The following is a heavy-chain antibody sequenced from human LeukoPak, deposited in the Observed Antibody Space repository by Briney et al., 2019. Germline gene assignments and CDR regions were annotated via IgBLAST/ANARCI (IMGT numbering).Heavy chain of an antibody. D-gene: IGHD2-2*02. V-gene: IGHV3-30*03. CDR3: ARLPVGYCSSTSCYTDYYYYGMDV. Sequence: GGSLRLSCAASGFTFSSYGMHWVRQAPGKGLEWVAVISYDGSNKYYADSVKGRFTISRDNSKNTLYLQMNSLRAEDTAVYYCARLPVGYCSSTSCYTDYYYYGMDVWGQGTTVTVSS. CDR1: GFTFSSYG. J-gene: IGHJ6*02. CDR2: ISYDGSNK.